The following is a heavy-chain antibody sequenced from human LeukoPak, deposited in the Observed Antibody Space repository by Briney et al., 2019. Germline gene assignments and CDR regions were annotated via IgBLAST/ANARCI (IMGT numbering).Heavy chain of an antibody. CDR3: ATGTSWYYYY. CDR1: GGSISNDKW. J-gene: IGHJ4*02. Sequence: SETLSLTCAVSGGSISNDKWWSWVRQSPVKGLEWIGEMYHSGSINYNPSLKSRVTISVDKSNNQFSLKLISVTAADTAMYYCATGTSWYYYYWGQGTLVTVSS. D-gene: IGHD6-13*01. V-gene: IGHV4-4*02. CDR2: MYHSGSI.